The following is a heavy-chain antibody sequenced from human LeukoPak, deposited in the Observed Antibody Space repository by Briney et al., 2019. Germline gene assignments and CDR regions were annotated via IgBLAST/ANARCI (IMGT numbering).Heavy chain of an antibody. Sequence: PSETLSLTCAVYGGSFSGYYWSWIRQPPGKGLEWIGEINHSGSTNYNPSLKSRVTISVDTSKNQFSLKLSSVTAADTAVYYCARASMVRGVTWGQGTLVTVSS. J-gene: IGHJ4*02. CDR1: GGSFSGYY. D-gene: IGHD3-10*01. CDR3: ARASMVRGVT. V-gene: IGHV4-34*01. CDR2: INHSGST.